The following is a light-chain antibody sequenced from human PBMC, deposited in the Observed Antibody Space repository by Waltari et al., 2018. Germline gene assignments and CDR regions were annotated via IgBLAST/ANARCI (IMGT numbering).Light chain of an antibody. CDR1: QSVLSKNKNY. CDR3: HQYYSSPLS. V-gene: IGKV4-1*01. Sequence: DIVLTQSPDSLAVSLGERATIDCKSSQSVLSKNKNYLAWYHQKPGKPPILLIYWASIRQSGVPDRFSGSGSGTNFTLTISSLQTEDVAVYFCHQYYSSPLSFGGGTRVEIK. CDR2: WAS. J-gene: IGKJ4*01.